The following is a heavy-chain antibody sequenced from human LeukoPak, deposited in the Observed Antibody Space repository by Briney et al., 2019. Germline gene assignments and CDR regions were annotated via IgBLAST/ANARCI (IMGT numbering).Heavy chain of an antibody. V-gene: IGHV4-34*01. CDR2: INLRGST. J-gene: IGHJ4*02. D-gene: IGHD6-19*01. Sequence: GSLRLSCTTSGFTFGDYAVSWVRPPPGKGLEWIGEINLRGSTSYNPSLKSRVTMSADTSKNQFSLKLNSVTAADTAVYYCARWQVWIHPFDYWGQGTLVTVSS. CDR3: ARWQVWIHPFDY. CDR1: GFTFGDYA.